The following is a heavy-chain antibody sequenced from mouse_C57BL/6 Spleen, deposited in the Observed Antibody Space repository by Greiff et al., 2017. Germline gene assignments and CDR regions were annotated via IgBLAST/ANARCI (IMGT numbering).Heavy chain of an antibody. V-gene: IGHV1-55*01. CDR1: GYTFTSYW. Sequence: QVQLQQPGAELVKPGASVTMSCKASGYTFTSYWITWVKQRPGQGLEWIGDIYPGSGSTNYNEKFKRKATLTVDTSSSTAYMQLSSLTSEDSAVYYCAIRYFYSNYGLYWYFDVWGTGTTVTVSS. CDR3: AIRYFYSNYGLYWYFDV. CDR2: IYPGSGST. D-gene: IGHD2-5*01. J-gene: IGHJ1*03.